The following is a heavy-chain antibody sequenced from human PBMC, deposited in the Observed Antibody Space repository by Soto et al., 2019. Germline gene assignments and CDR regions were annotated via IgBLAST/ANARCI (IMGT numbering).Heavy chain of an antibody. V-gene: IGHV3-30-3*01. CDR1: GSTFSSYA. CDR2: ITYDGSNK. D-gene: IGHD3-16*01. J-gene: IGHJ6*02. CDR3: ARSSGGTYYYYYGMDV. Sequence: QVQLVESGGGVVQPGRSLRLSCAASGSTFSSYAMHWVRQAPGKGLEWVAVITYDGSNKYYADSVKGRFTISRDNSKNTLYLQMNSLRAEHTAVYYCARSSGGTYYYYYGMDVWGQGTTVTVSS.